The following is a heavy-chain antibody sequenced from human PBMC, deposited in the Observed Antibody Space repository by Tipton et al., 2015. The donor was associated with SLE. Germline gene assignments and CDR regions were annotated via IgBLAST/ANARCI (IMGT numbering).Heavy chain of an antibody. CDR2: ISGSGGST. CDR1: GFTFNNFG. Sequence: SLRLSCAASGFTFNNFGMHWVRQAPGKGLEWVSVISGSGGSTLYAGSVRGRFTISRDNSKNTLSLQMNSLRAEDTAVYYCAKRGYEIVGGTRLEYWGQGTLVTVSS. V-gene: IGHV3-23*01. D-gene: IGHD1-26*01. CDR3: AKRGYEIVGGTRLEY. J-gene: IGHJ4*02.